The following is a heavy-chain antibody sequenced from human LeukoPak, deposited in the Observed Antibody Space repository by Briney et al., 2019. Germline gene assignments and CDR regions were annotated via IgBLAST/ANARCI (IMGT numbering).Heavy chain of an antibody. V-gene: IGHV3-21*01. D-gene: IGHD5-24*01. CDR3: ARRMGRDGYNPNWFDP. J-gene: IGHJ5*02. Sequence: GGSLRLSCAASGFTFSDYSMNWVGQAPGKGLEWVSSISGSSTYIYYADSVKGRFTISRDNAKNSLYLQMNGLRAEDTAVYYCARRMGRDGYNPNWFDPWGQGTLVTVSS. CDR1: GFTFSDYS. CDR2: ISGSSTYI.